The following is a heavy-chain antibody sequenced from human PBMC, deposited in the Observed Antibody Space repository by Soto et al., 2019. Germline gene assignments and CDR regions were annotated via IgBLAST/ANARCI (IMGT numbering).Heavy chain of an antibody. D-gene: IGHD1-26*01. CDR1: GFLINSNY. CDR3: APSGGRYRAFES. CDR2: IYSGGRT. V-gene: IGHV3-53*04. J-gene: IGHJ3*02. Sequence: EVNVVESGGGVVQPGGSLRLSCAASGFLINSNYMSWVRQAPVKGLERVSVIYSGGRTYYTPSVQGRFTISRHNSNNVVTLLNSSLNPEATAVYFFAPSGGRYRAFESWGQGAMCTVSS.